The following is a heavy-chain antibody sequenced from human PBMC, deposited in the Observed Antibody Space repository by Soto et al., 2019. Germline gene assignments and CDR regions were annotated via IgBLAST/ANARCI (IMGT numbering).Heavy chain of an antibody. D-gene: IGHD2-15*01. CDR2: IYRSGVT. J-gene: IGHJ3*01. CDR3: ARDSSYCTDGGCSIMRYAFDV. Sequence: QAQLQESGPGLVRPSGTLSLTCTVSRFSVTNNKYLNWVRQSPWKALEWSGEIYRSGVTYYNPSLRGRASISIDKSKYQISLNLTSVPAADMAFYYCARDSSYCTDGGCSIMRYAFDVFGQGTLVTVSS. CDR1: RFSVTNNKY. V-gene: IGHV4-4*02.